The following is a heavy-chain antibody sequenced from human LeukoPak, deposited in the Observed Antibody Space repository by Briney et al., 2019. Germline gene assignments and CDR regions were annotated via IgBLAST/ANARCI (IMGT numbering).Heavy chain of an antibody. J-gene: IGHJ4*02. CDR2: FDPVDGEK. D-gene: IGHD3-22*01. Sequence: HGASVKVSCKVSGYSLTELSMHWVRQAPGKGLEWMGGFDPVDGEKIYAHKFQGRVTMTQGTSSDTAYMELSSLRSEDTAVYYCATAVGYYDRSGYPADYWGQGTLVTVSS. CDR1: GYSLTELS. V-gene: IGHV1-24*01. CDR3: ATAVGYYDRSGYPADY.